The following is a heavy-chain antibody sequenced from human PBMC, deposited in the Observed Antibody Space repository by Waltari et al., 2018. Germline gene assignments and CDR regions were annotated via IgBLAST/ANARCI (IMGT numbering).Heavy chain of an antibody. D-gene: IGHD3-22*01. J-gene: IGHJ4*02. V-gene: IGHV3-23*04. Sequence: EVQQVESGAGLLQPWSSLRLFCAAAGITFRSYHMSWVRQAPGKGLECVSAISGSGGSTYYADSVKGRFTIFRDNSKTTLYLQMNSLRAEDTAVYYCAKDRDEFYDSSGSWGQGTLVTFSS. CDR2: ISGSGGST. CDR1: GITFRSYH. CDR3: AKDRDEFYDSSGS.